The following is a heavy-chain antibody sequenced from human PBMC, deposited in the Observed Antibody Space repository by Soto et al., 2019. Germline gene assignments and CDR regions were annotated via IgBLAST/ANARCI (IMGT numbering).Heavy chain of an antibody. V-gene: IGHV4-59*01. CDR3: ARVPYYYDSSGYHYWYFDL. J-gene: IGHJ2*01. D-gene: IGHD3-22*01. Sequence: QVQLQESGPGLVKPSETLSLTCTVSGGSISSYYWSWIRQPPGKGLEWIGYIYYSGSTNYNPSLKSRVTISVDTSKNQFSLQLSSVTAADTAVYYWARVPYYYDSSGYHYWYFDLWGRGTLVTVSS. CDR1: GGSISSYY. CDR2: IYYSGST.